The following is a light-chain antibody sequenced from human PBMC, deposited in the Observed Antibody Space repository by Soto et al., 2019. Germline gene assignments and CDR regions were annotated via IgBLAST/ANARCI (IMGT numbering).Light chain of an antibody. Sequence: EIVLTQSPGTLSLSPGERATLSCRASQSVSSSFLAWYQQKPGQAPRPLIYGASSRATGIPDRFSGSGSGTDFPITISRLEPEDFAVYYCQQYDSSPWTFGQGTKVEIK. CDR2: GAS. J-gene: IGKJ1*01. CDR1: QSVSSSF. CDR3: QQYDSSPWT. V-gene: IGKV3-20*01.